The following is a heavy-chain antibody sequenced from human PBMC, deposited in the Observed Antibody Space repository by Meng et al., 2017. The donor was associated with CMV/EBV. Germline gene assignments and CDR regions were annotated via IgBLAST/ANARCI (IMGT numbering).Heavy chain of an antibody. CDR3: ARVLRWNGVIDY. Sequence: QVQLQQSGPGLVEPSEPVSLTCTGSGGAISIYCWGWIRQPAGKGLEWIGRIYTSGSTNYNPSLKSRVTMSVDTSKNQFSLKLSSVTAADTAVYYCARVLRWNGVIDYWGQGTLVTVSS. CDR2: IYTSGST. CDR1: GGAISIYC. V-gene: IGHV4-4*07. D-gene: IGHD4-23*01. J-gene: IGHJ4*02.